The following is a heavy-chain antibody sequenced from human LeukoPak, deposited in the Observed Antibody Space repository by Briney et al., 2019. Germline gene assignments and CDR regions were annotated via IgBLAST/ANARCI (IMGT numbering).Heavy chain of an antibody. V-gene: IGHV4-4*07. Sequence: SETLSVTCTVSGGSISSYYWSWIRQPAGKGLEWIGRIYTSGSTNYNPSLKSRVTMSVDTSKNQFCLKLSSVTAAETAVYYCASLVGATTTSDYWGQGTLVTVSS. D-gene: IGHD1-26*01. J-gene: IGHJ4*02. CDR1: GGSISSYY. CDR3: ASLVGATTTSDY. CDR2: IYTSGST.